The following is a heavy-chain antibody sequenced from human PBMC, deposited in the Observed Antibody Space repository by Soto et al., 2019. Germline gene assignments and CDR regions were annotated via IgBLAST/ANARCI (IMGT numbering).Heavy chain of an antibody. CDR1: GGSISSSSYY. Sequence: SETLSLTCTVSGGSISSSSYYWGWIRQPPGKGLEWIGSIYYSGSTYYNPSLKSRVTISVDTSKNQFSLKLSSVTAADTAVYYCARLTVTGDLDYWGQGTLVTVS. D-gene: IGHD7-27*01. CDR2: IYYSGST. V-gene: IGHV4-39*01. J-gene: IGHJ4*02. CDR3: ARLTVTGDLDY.